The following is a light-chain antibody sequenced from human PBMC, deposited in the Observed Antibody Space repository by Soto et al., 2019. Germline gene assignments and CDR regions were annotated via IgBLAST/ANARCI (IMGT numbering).Light chain of an antibody. V-gene: IGLV1-40*01. J-gene: IGLJ2*01. CDR1: SSTIGAGYH. CDR2: YNN. CDR3: QSYDASLSGSVV. Sequence: QSVLTQPPSVSGAPGQRVTISCTGSSSTIGAGYHVHWYQQLPGTAPKLLIYYNNNRPSGVPDRFSGSKSGTSASLAITGLQAEDEGDYYCQSYDASLSGSVVFGGGTKVTVL.